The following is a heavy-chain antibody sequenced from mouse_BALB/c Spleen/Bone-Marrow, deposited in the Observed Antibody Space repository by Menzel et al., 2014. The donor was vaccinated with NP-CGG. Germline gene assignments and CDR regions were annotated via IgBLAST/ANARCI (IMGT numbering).Heavy chain of an antibody. J-gene: IGHJ3*01. CDR3: ARDDYGY. Sequence: VQLQQSGPELVKPGASVKMSCKASGYTFTSYYIHWAKQRPGQGLEWIGWIYPGDGSTKYNEKFKGKTTLTADKSSSTVYMLLSSLTSEDSAIYFCARDDYGYWGQGTLVTVSA. V-gene: IGHV1S56*01. D-gene: IGHD2-4*01. CDR1: GYTFTSYY. CDR2: IYPGDGST.